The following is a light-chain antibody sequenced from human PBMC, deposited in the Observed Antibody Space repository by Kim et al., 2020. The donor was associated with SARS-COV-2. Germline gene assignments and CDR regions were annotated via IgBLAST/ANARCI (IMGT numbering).Light chain of an antibody. Sequence: QSVLTQPASVSGSPEQSITISCTGTSSDVGGYNYVSWYQQHPGKAPKLMIYDVSKRPSGVSNRFSGSKSGNTASLTISGLQAEDEADYYCSSYTSSSRVFGGGTQLTVL. J-gene: IGLJ3*02. CDR1: SSDVGGYNY. CDR3: SSYTSSSRV. CDR2: DVS. V-gene: IGLV2-14*01.